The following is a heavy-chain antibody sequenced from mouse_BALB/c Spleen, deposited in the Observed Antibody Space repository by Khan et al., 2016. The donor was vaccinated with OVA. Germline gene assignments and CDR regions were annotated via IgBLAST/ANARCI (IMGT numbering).Heavy chain of an antibody. CDR1: GFSLTSFA. Sequence: VQLKESGPDLVAPSQSLSITCSVSGFSLTSFAIHWVRQPPGKGLEWLVVIWSDGRTTYNSSLKSRLSISKDNSKSQVFLQINSLQTDDTAMYYCARHQFPLSMDSWGQGTSVTVSS. V-gene: IGHV2-6-2*01. J-gene: IGHJ4*01. CDR3: ARHQFPLSMDS. CDR2: IWSDGRT.